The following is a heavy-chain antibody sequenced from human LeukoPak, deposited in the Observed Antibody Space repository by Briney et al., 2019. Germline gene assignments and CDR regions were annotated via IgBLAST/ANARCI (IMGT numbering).Heavy chain of an antibody. D-gene: IGHD3-22*01. CDR2: ISSSSSYI. CDR1: GFTFSSYS. V-gene: IGHV3-21*01. Sequence: GGSLRLSCAASGFTFSSYSMNWVRQAPGKGLEWVSSISSSSSYIYYADSVKGRFTISRDNAKNSLYLQMNSLRAEDTAVYYCARGYYDSSGYKDGHFDYWGQGTLVTVSS. J-gene: IGHJ4*02. CDR3: ARGYYDSSGYKDGHFDY.